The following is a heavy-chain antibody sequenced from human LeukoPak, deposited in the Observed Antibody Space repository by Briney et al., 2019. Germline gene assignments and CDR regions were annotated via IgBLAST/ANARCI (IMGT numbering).Heavy chain of an antibody. CDR3: ARGMLSSGLDY. D-gene: IGHD2-8*01. CDR1: GGSFSGYY. V-gene: IGHV4-34*01. Sequence: TSETLSLTCAVYGGSFSGYYWSWIRQPPGKGLEWIGEINHSGSTNYNPSLKSRVTISVDRSKNQFSLKLSSVTAADTAVYYCARGMLSSGLDYWGQGTLVTVSS. CDR2: INHSGST. J-gene: IGHJ4*02.